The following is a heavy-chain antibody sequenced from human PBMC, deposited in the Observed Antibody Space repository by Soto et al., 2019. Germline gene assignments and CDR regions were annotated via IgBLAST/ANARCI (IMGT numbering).Heavy chain of an antibody. CDR2: IYYSGST. D-gene: IGHD5-18*01. CDR1: GGSISSYY. V-gene: IGHV4-59*01. J-gene: IGHJ6*02. CDR3: ARGEGGYSYGRGNYYYYGMDV. Sequence: QVQLQESGPGLVKPSETLSLTCTVSGGSISSYYWSWIRQPPGKGLEWIGYIYYSGSTNYNPSLKSRVTISVDTSKNQFSLKLSSATAADTAVYYCARGEGGYSYGRGNYYYYGMDVWGQGTTVTVSS.